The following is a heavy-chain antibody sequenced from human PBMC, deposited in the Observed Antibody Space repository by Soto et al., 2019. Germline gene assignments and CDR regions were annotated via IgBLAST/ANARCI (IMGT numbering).Heavy chain of an antibody. CDR1: GFAFSSFG. D-gene: IGHD3-16*01. Sequence: PGGSLRLSCAASGFAFSSFGMHWVRQAPGKGLEWVAIIWYDGSDKYYADSVKGRFTISRDNSKNTLYLQMNSLRAEDTAVYHCAFGNISYYFAYWGKGP. J-gene: IGHJ4*02. CDR3: AFGNISYYFAY. V-gene: IGHV3-33*01. CDR2: IWYDGSDK.